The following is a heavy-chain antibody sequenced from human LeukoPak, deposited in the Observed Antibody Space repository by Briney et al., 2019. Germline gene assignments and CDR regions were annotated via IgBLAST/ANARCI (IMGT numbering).Heavy chain of an antibody. CDR1: GFTVRSYC. Sequence: GRSLRLSCVASGFTVRSYCISWVRQAPGKGLEWVAEINQDGSDEYYVASVKGRFTISRDNAKNSLYLQMNSLRAEDTAVYYCATESRRSGWFYWGQGTLVTVSS. V-gene: IGHV3-7*01. D-gene: IGHD6-19*01. J-gene: IGHJ4*02. CDR2: INQDGSDE. CDR3: ATESRRSGWFY.